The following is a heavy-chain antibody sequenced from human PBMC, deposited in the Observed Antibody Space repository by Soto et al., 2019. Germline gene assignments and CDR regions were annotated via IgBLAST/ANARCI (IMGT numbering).Heavy chain of an antibody. D-gene: IGHD3-3*01. CDR3: ARDLAFGVVILDV. V-gene: IGHV3-33*01. CDR2: IWYDGSNK. CDR1: GFTFSSYG. Sequence: PGGSLRLSCAASGFTFSSYGMHWVRQAPGKGLEWVAVIWYDGSNKYYADSVKGRFTISRDNSKNTLYLQMNSLRAEDTAVYYCARDLAFGVVILDVWGQGTTVTVSS. J-gene: IGHJ6*02.